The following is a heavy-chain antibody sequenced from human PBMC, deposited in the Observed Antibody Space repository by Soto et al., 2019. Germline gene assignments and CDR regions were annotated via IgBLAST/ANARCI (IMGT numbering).Heavy chain of an antibody. CDR3: AKVLLRYFDPFDY. Sequence: GGSLRLSCAASGFTFSDYYMSWIRQAPGKGLEWVSYISSSGSTIYYADSVKGRFTISRDNAKNSPYLQMNSLRAEDTAVYYCAKVLLRYFDPFDYWGQGTLVTVSS. D-gene: IGHD3-9*01. CDR2: ISSSGSTI. V-gene: IGHV3-11*01. J-gene: IGHJ4*02. CDR1: GFTFSDYY.